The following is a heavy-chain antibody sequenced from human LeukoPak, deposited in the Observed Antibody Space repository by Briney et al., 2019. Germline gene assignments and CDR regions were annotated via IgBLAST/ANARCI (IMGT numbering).Heavy chain of an antibody. D-gene: IGHD6-13*01. Sequence: GGTLRLSCAASGFTFSSYGMSWVRQAPGKGLEWVSVISGSGDKTDYADSVKGRFSISRDNSKNTLYLQMNSLRAEDTAVYYCAKSGQQLVASYYYYMDVWGKGTTVTVSS. CDR2: ISGSGDKT. V-gene: IGHV3-23*01. J-gene: IGHJ6*03. CDR3: AKSGQQLVASYYYYMDV. CDR1: GFTFSSYG.